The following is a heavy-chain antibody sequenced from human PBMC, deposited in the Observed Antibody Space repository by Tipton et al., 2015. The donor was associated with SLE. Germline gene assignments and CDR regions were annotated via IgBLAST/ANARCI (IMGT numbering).Heavy chain of an antibody. Sequence: SLRLSCAASGFTFSSYAMSWVRQAPGKGLEWVSAISGSGGSTYYADSAKGRFTISRDNSKNTLYLQMNSLRAEDTAVYYCAKARYSSGWLVDYWGQGTLVTVSS. D-gene: IGHD6-19*01. J-gene: IGHJ4*02. CDR3: AKARYSSGWLVDY. CDR2: ISGSGGST. CDR1: GFTFSSYA. V-gene: IGHV3-23*01.